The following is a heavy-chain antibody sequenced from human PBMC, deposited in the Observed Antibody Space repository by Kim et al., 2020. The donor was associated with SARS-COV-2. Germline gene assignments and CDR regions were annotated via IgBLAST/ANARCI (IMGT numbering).Heavy chain of an antibody. D-gene: IGHD3-16*01. CDR2: ISWNSGSI. V-gene: IGHV3-9*01. CDR3: AKVRSGGFDAFDI. J-gene: IGHJ3*02. Sequence: GGSLRLSCAASGFTFDDYAMHWVRQAPGKGLEWVSGISWNSGSIGYADSVKGRFTISRDNAKNSLYLQMNSLRAEDTALYYCAKVRSGGFDAFDIWGQGT. CDR1: GFTFDDYA.